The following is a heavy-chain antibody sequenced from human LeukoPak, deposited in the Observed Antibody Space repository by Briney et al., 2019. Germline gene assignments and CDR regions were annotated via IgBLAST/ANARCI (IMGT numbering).Heavy chain of an antibody. V-gene: IGHV1-8*03. CDR1: GYTFTSYD. J-gene: IGHJ5*02. Sequence: ASVKVSCKASGYTFTSYDINWVRQATGQGLEWMGWMNPNSGNTGYAQKFQGRVTITRNTSISTAYMELSSLRSEDTAVYYCARGPTQRQTYTTKNWFDPWGQGTLVTVSS. CDR3: ARGPTQRQTYTTKNWFDP. CDR2: MNPNSGNT. D-gene: IGHD1-1*01.